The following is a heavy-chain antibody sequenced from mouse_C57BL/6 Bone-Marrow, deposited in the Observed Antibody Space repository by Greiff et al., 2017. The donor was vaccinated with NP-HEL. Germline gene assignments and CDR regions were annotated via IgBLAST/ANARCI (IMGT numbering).Heavy chain of an antibody. CDR3: ARDPLYDYDVGYYAMDY. CDR2: IYPGSGST. J-gene: IGHJ4*01. D-gene: IGHD2-4*01. V-gene: IGHV1-55*01. Sequence: QVQLKESGAELVKPGASVKMSCKASGYTFTSYWITWVKQRPGQGLEWIGDIYPGSGSTNYNEKFKSKATLTVDTSSSTASMQLSSLTSEDSAVYYCARDPLYDYDVGYYAMDYWGQGTSVTVSS. CDR1: GYTFTSYW.